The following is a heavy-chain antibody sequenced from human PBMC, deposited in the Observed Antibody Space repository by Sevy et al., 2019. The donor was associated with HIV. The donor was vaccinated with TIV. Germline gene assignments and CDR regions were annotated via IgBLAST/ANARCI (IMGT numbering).Heavy chain of an antibody. V-gene: IGHV2-5*02. CDR3: VHSRMRGNGMDV. Sequence: SGPTLVNPTQTLTLTCTFSGFSLSTAGVGVGWIRQPPGKALECLALIYWDEDKRYRTSLRSRLTINKDTSKNQVVLTMTIIDPVDTATYYCVHSRMRGNGMDVWGQGTTVTVSS. CDR1: GFSLSTAGVG. CDR2: IYWDEDK. J-gene: IGHJ6*02.